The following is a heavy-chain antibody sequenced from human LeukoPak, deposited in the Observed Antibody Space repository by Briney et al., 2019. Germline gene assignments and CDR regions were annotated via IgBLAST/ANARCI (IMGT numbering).Heavy chain of an antibody. Sequence: GGSLRLSCAASGFTFSSYAMCWVRQAPRKGLELVSAVSGSGGSTYYADSVKGRFTISRDNSKNTLYLQMNSLRAEDTAVYYCAKEGDSSGYYSDAFDIWGQGTMVTVSS. CDR2: VSGSGGST. D-gene: IGHD3-22*01. CDR1: GFTFSSYA. CDR3: AKEGDSSGYYSDAFDI. V-gene: IGHV3-23*01. J-gene: IGHJ3*02.